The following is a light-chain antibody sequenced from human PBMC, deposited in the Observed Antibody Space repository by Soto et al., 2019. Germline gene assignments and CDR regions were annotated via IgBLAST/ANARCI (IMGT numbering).Light chain of an antibody. V-gene: IGKV1-39*01. Sequence: DIQMTQSPSSLAASVGRSGTSTCRASQSISSYLNWYQQKPGKAPKLLIYAASSSQSGVPSRFSGSGSGTDFTLTISSLQPEDFATYYCQQSYSTPRALTFGGGTKVDIK. CDR1: QSISSY. CDR2: AAS. J-gene: IGKJ4*01. CDR3: QQSYSTPRALT.